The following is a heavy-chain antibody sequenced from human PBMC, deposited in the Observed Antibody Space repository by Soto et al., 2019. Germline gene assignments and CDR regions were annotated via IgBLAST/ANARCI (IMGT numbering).Heavy chain of an antibody. CDR1: GYNFATYL. J-gene: IGHJ6*02. V-gene: IGHV5-51*01. CDR2: IYPGESDT. Sequence: GASQKISCKASGYNFATYLMGWVRQMHGKGLEWMGIIYPGESDTRYSPSFQGQVTISADKSISTAYLQWSSLKASDTAMYYCARTAAAGKYYYGTDVWGQGTTVTVSS. D-gene: IGHD6-13*01. CDR3: ARTAAAGKYYYGTDV.